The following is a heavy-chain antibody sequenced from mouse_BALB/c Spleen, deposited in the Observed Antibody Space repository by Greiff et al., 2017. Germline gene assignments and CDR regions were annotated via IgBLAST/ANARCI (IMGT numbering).Heavy chain of an antibody. J-gene: IGHJ3*01. CDR1: GYSITSDYA. V-gene: IGHV3-2*02. CDR2: IRYSGST. D-gene: IGHD2-1*01. Sequence: EVMLVESGPGLVKPSQSLSLTCTVTGYSITSDYAWNWIRQFPGNKLEWMGYIRYSGSTSYNPSLKSRISITRDTSKNQFFLQLNSVTTEDTATYYCARGNPFAYWGQGTLVTVSA. CDR3: ARGNPFAY.